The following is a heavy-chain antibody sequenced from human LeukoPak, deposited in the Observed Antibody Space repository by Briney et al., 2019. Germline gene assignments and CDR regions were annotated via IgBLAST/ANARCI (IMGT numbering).Heavy chain of an antibody. CDR2: IYYSGTT. J-gene: IGHJ5*02. V-gene: IGHV4-59*12. CDR3: ARTYYDILTGFGWFDP. CDR1: GGSIGRYY. D-gene: IGHD3-9*01. Sequence: PSETLSLTCTVSGGSIGRYYWSWIRQPPGKGLEWIGYIYYSGTTNYNPSLKSRVTISVDRSKNQFSLKLSSVTAADTAVYYCARTYYDILTGFGWFDPWGQGTLVTVSS.